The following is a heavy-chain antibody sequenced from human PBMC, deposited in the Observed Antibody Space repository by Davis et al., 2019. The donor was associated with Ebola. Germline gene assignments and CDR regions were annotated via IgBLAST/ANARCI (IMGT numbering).Heavy chain of an antibody. D-gene: IGHD2-15*01. CDR3: ARDVVVVAATDWFDP. CDR2: IRTSNGET. Sequence: ASVKVSCKASGHTITNHWMHWVRQAPGQGLEWMGWIRTSNGETKLAQNLQGRVTMTTDRSTSTVYMDLRSLTSDDTAVYYCARDVVVVAATDWFDPWGQGTLVTVSS. J-gene: IGHJ5*02. CDR1: GHTITNHW. V-gene: IGHV1-18*04.